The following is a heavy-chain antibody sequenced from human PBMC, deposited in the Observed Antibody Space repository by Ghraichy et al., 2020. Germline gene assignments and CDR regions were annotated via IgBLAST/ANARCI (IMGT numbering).Heavy chain of an antibody. Sequence: SETLSLTCNVSGGSITNRNYYWGWIRPPPGKNLEWIGSIYTTGSSYSNPSLKSRVTILADTYKNQFSLKVNSVTAADTAVYYCGRRNRNHNFGAWGQGTLVSGSS. V-gene: IGHV4-39*01. J-gene: IGHJ4*02. D-gene: IGHD1-14*01. CDR2: IYTTGSS. CDR3: GRRNRNHNFGA. CDR1: GGSITNRNYY.